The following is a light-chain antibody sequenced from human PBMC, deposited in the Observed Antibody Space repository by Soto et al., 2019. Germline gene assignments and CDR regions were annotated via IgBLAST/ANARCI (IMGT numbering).Light chain of an antibody. CDR2: GVS. V-gene: IGKV3-20*01. Sequence: EIVLTQSPGTVSLSPGDRATLSCRASQSISANYLAWYQQKPGQAPRLLIYGVSIRATGIPDRFAGSGSGPDFTLTISRLEPEDFAVYYCQQYGNFPYTFGQGTKLEIK. CDR3: QQYGNFPYT. CDR1: QSISANY. J-gene: IGKJ2*01.